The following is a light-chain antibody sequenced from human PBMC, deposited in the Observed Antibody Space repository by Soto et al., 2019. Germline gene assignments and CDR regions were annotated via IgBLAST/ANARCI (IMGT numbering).Light chain of an antibody. CDR2: GAS. CDR3: QQYGSSRT. Sequence: VFTHSPGTLSLSPGERATLSCRASQSVSSSYLAWYQQKPGQAPRLLIYGASSRATGIPDRFSGSGSGTDFTLTISRLEPEDFAVYYCQQYGSSRTFGQGTRLEIK. V-gene: IGKV3-20*01. J-gene: IGKJ5*01. CDR1: QSVSSSY.